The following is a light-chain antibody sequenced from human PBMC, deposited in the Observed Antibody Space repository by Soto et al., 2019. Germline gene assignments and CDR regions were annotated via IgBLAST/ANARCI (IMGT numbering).Light chain of an antibody. V-gene: IGLV1-44*01. J-gene: IGLJ2*01. CDR1: TSNIGTYT. CDR2: GDN. CDR3: AAWDDSLNGVV. Sequence: QSVLTQSPSVSGTPGQGVTISCSGGTSNIGTYTVNWYQQLPGTAPKVLIYGDNQRPSGVADRFSGSTSGTSASLAISGLQSEEEADYYCAAWDDSLNGVVFGGGTKLTVL.